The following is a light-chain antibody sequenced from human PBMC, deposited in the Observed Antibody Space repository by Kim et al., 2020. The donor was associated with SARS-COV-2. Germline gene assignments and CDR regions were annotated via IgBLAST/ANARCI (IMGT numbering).Light chain of an antibody. CDR1: SSNIGTNH. CDR3: AAWDDSLSAEV. V-gene: IGLV1-47*01. J-gene: IGLJ1*01. CDR2: RNN. Sequence: QPVLTQSPSASGTPGQRVTVSCSGSSSNIGTNHVYWYQQFPGTAPKLLIYRNNQRPSGIPDRFSGSKSGTSASLAISGLRSEDEADYYCAAWDDSLSAEVFGTGTKVTVL.